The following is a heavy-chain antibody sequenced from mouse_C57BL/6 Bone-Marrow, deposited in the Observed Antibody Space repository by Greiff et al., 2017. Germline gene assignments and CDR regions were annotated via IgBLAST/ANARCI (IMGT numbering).Heavy chain of an antibody. Sequence: QVQLQQSGAELARPGASVKLSCKASGYTFTSYGISWVKQRTGQGLEWIGKIYPRSGNTYYNEKFKGKATLTADKSSSTAYMELRSLTSEDSAVYFCARSRYGYDHYWGQGTTLTVSS. CDR1: GYTFTSYG. CDR3: ARSRYGYDHY. V-gene: IGHV1-81*01. D-gene: IGHD2-2*01. J-gene: IGHJ2*01. CDR2: IYPRSGNT.